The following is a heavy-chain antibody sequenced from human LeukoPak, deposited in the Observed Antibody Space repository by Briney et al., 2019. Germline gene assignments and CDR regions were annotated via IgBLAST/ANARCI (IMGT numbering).Heavy chain of an antibody. V-gene: IGHV3-30*03. CDR2: ISYDGSNK. D-gene: IGHD3/OR15-3a*01. CDR3: ARQTGSGLFILP. CDR1: GFTFSSYG. J-gene: IGHJ4*02. Sequence: GGSLRLSCAASGFTFSSYGMHWVRQAPGKGLEWVALISYDGSNKYYADSVKGRFTISRDNSKNTLSLQMNSLRGEDTAVYYCARQTGSGLFILPGGQGTLVTVSS.